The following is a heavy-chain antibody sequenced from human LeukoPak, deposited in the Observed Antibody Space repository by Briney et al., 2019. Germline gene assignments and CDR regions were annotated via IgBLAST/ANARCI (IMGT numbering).Heavy chain of an antibody. CDR1: GGSFSGYY. J-gene: IGHJ5*02. Sequence: SETLSLTCAVYGGSFSGYYWSWIRQPPGKGLEWIGEINHGGSTNYNPSLKSRVTISVDTSKNQFSLKLSSVTAADTAVYYCARAPMKAWFDPWGQGTLVTVSS. CDR2: INHGGST. V-gene: IGHV4-34*01. CDR3: ARAPMKAWFDP.